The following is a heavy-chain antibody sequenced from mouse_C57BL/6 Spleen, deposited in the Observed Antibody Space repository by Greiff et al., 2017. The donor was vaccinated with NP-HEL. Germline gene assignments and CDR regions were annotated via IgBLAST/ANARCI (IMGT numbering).Heavy chain of an antibody. D-gene: IGHD2-4*01. CDR1: GYTFTSYW. CDR2: IDPSDSYT. V-gene: IGHV1-69*01. J-gene: IGHJ1*03. Sequence: QVQLKQPGAELVMPGASVKLSCKASGYTFTSYWMHWVKQRPGQGLEWIGEIDPSDSYTNYNQKFKGKSTLTVDKSSSTAYMQLSSLTSEDSAIYYCARYPPMITGGYWYLDVWGTGTTVTVSS. CDR3: ARYPPMITGGYWYLDV.